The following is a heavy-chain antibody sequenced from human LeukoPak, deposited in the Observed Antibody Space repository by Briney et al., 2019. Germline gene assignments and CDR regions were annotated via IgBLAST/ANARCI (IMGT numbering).Heavy chain of an antibody. CDR3: ARDGQTGDDYYYMDV. CDR1: GYTFTSYG. V-gene: IGHV1-18*01. D-gene: IGHD7-27*01. J-gene: IGHJ6*03. Sequence: GASVKVSCKASGYTFTSYGISWVRQAPGQGLEWMGWISAYNGNTNYARKLQGRVTMTTDTSTSTAYMELRSLRSDDTAVYYCARDGQTGDDYYYMDVWGKGTTVTVSS. CDR2: ISAYNGNT.